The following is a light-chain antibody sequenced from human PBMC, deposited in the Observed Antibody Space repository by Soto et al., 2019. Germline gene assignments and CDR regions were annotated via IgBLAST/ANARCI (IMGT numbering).Light chain of an antibody. Sequence: EIVLTQSPVTLSLSPGERAPLSWRASQSVSSYLAWYQQKPGQAPRLLIYDASNRATGIPARFSGSGSGTDFTVTISRLEPEDFAVYYCQQRSSWPITFGQGTRLEIK. J-gene: IGKJ5*01. CDR3: QQRSSWPIT. CDR2: DAS. V-gene: IGKV3-11*01. CDR1: QSVSSY.